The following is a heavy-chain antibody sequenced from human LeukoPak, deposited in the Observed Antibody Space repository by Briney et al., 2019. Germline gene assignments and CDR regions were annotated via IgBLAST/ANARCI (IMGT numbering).Heavy chain of an antibody. Sequence: ASVKVSCKASGDTFTGYYIYWGRQAPGQGLEWMGWINPHSGGTNYAQKFQGGVTMTRDTSITTASIELSSLRSDDTAVYYCARDVEEYCSSTNCYASHYWGQGTLVTVSS. J-gene: IGHJ4*02. CDR2: INPHSGGT. D-gene: IGHD2-2*01. CDR3: ARDVEEYCSSTNCYASHY. CDR1: GDTFTGYY. V-gene: IGHV1-2*02.